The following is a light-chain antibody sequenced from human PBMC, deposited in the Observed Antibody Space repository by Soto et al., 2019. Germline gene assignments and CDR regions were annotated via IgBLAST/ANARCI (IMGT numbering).Light chain of an antibody. CDR1: SSDVGAYKF. V-gene: IGLV2-8*01. CDR2: DVT. Sequence: QSVLAQPPSASGSPGQSVTISCTGTSSDVGAYKFVSWYQQHPGKAPKLIIYDVTKRPTGVPDRFSGSKSGNTASLTVSGLQAEDEADYYCSSYAGNSNYVFGSGTKVTVL. J-gene: IGLJ1*01. CDR3: SSYAGNSNYV.